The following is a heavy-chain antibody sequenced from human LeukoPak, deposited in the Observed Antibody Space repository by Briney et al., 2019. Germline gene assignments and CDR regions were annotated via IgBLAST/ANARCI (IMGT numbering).Heavy chain of an antibody. Sequence: GGSLRLSCAASGFSFSSYSMNWVRQAPGKGLEWVSSITGSSARPSYSDSIKGRFTISRDNAKNSLYLQMNSLRAEDTAVYYCARVAASAFDYWGQGTLVTVSS. D-gene: IGHD2-15*01. CDR3: ARVAASAFDY. J-gene: IGHJ4*02. V-gene: IGHV3-21*01. CDR2: ITGSSARP. CDR1: GFSFSSYS.